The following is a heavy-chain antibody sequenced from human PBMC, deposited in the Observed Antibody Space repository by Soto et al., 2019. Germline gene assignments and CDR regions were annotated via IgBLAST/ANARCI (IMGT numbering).Heavy chain of an antibody. D-gene: IGHD3-3*01. CDR3: AKARGDFWSGYYTGFYGYYGMDV. Sequence: PGGSLRLSCAASGFTFSSYAMSWVRQAPGKGLEWVSAISGSGGSTYYADSVKGRFTISRDNSKNTLYLQMNSLRAEDTAVYYCAKARGDFWSGYYTGFYGYYGMDVWGPGTTVTVSS. J-gene: IGHJ6*02. CDR1: GFTFSSYA. CDR2: ISGSGGST. V-gene: IGHV3-23*01.